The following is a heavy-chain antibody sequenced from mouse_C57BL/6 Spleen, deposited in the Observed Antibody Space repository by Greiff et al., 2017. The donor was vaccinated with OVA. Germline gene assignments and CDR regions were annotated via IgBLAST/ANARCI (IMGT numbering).Heavy chain of an antibody. Sequence: QVQLQQSGAELARPGASVKLSCKASGYTFTSYGISWVKQRTGQGLEWIGEIYPRSGNTYYNEKFKGKATLTADKSSSTAYMELRSLTSEDSAVYFCARREVGNSAGVAYWGQGTLVTVSA. D-gene: IGHD2-1*01. J-gene: IGHJ3*01. V-gene: IGHV1-81*01. CDR2: IYPRSGNT. CDR3: ARREVGNSAGVAY. CDR1: GYTFTSYG.